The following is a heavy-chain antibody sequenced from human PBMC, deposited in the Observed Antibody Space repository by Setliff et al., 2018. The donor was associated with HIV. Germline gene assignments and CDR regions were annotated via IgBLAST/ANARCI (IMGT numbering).Heavy chain of an antibody. CDR3: ARVRFNFDNVRCFDL. CDR1: RGSISSGGYY. Sequence: PSETLSLTCTVSRGSISSGGYYWSWIRQHPERGLEWIGYIYYNGITYYSPSLKSRVTMSLDTSRNEVSLRLSSVTAADTATYFCARVRFNFDNVRCFDLWGPGTLVTVSS. V-gene: IGHV4-31*03. D-gene: IGHD1-20*01. CDR2: IYYNGIT. J-gene: IGHJ2*01.